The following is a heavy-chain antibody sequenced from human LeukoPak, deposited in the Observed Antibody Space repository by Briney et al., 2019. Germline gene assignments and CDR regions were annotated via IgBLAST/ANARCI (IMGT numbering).Heavy chain of an antibody. CDR2: ISYDGSNK. D-gene: IGHD6-19*01. V-gene: IGHV3-30*18. CDR3: ANGGIAVAGTRADYFDY. J-gene: IGHJ4*02. Sequence: PGGSLRLSCIASGFTFSSYGMHWVRQAPGKGLEWVAVISYDGSNKYYADSVKGRFTISRDNSKNTLYLQMNSLRAEDTAVYYCANGGIAVAGTRADYFDYWGQGTLVTVSS. CDR1: GFTFSSYG.